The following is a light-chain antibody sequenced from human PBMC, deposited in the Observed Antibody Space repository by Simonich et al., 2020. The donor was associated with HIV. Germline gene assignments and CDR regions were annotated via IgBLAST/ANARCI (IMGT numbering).Light chain of an antibody. J-gene: IGKJ1*01. Sequence: DSQMTQSPSTLSASVGDRVTITCRPSQNIVSWLAWYLQKPGKAPKLLIYKASTLQSGVPSTFSGSGSGTEFTLTISSLQPDDFATYYCQQYNSYSPTFGQGTKVEIK. V-gene: IGKV1-5*03. CDR3: QQYNSYSPT. CDR1: QNIVSW. CDR2: KAS.